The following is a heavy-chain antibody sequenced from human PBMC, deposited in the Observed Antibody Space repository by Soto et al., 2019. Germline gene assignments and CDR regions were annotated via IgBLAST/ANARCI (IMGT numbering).Heavy chain of an antibody. CDR3: TRDKQWLVRGYYYGMDV. CDR2: ISAYNGNT. D-gene: IGHD6-19*01. Sequence: QVQLVQSGAEVKKPGASVKVSCKASGYTFTSYGISWVRQAPGQGLEWMGWISAYNGNTNYAQKLQGRVTMTTDTSTSTAYMELRSLRSDDTAVYYCTRDKQWLVRGYYYGMDVWGQGTTVTVSS. CDR1: GYTFTSYG. J-gene: IGHJ6*02. V-gene: IGHV1-18*01.